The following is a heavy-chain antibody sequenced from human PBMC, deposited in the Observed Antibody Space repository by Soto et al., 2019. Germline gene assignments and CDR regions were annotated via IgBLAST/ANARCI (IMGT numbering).Heavy chain of an antibody. CDR3: ARDKITGLFDY. CDR2: IKYSGSN. D-gene: IGHD2-8*02. J-gene: IGHJ4*02. V-gene: IGHV4-31*03. Sequence: SETLSLTCTVSGGSSSRGGYYWSWIRHHPGKGLGWIGYIKYSGSNNYNPSLKSRVTISVDTSKNQFSLKLTSVTAADTAVYYCARDKITGLFDYWGQGTLVTVSS. CDR1: GGSSSRGGYY.